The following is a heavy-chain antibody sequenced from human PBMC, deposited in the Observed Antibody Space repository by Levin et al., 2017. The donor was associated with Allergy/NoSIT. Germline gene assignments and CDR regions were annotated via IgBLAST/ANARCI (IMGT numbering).Heavy chain of an antibody. Sequence: LSLTCAASGFTFYGYGMHWVRQAPGKGLEWVAFISYDGVNQYYADSAKGRFTISRDNSQNTLYLQMTSLRAEDTAVYYCAKDRGQRQYCDYWGQGTLVTVSS. CDR2: ISYDGVNQ. D-gene: IGHD1-26*01. CDR3: AKDRGQRQYCDY. V-gene: IGHV3-30*18. J-gene: IGHJ4*02. CDR1: GFTFYGYG.